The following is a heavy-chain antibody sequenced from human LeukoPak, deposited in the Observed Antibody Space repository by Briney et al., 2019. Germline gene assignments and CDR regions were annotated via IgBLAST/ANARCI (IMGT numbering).Heavy chain of an antibody. CDR2: VIPIFGTA. CDR1: GGTCSSYA. J-gene: IGHJ4*02. Sequence: GASVKVSCKASGGTCSSYAISWVRQAPGQGLEWMGGVIPIFGTANYAQKFQGRVTITADESTSTAYMELSSLRSEDTAVYYCARSGDYYDSSGYPVFDYWGQGTLVTVSS. D-gene: IGHD3-22*01. V-gene: IGHV1-69*13. CDR3: ARSGDYYDSSGYPVFDY.